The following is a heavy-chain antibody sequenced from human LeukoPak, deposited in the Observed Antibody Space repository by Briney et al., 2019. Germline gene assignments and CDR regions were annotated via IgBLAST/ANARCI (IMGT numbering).Heavy chain of an antibody. CDR1: GGSISSNTYY. V-gene: IGHV4-39*07. Sequence: PSETLSLTCTVSGGSISSNTYYWAWIRQPPGKGLGWMASIYFTGSTYYNPSLKSRVTISLDTSKNQFSLKLSSVTAEDTAVYYCARDNDSRDPPHFDYWGQGTLVTVSS. CDR2: IYFTGST. D-gene: IGHD3-16*01. J-gene: IGHJ4*02. CDR3: ARDNDSRDPPHFDY.